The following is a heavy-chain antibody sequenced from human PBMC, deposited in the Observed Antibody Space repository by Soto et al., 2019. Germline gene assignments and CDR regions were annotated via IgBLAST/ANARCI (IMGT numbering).Heavy chain of an antibody. CDR1: GFTFSSFG. CDR2: TWHDESNK. Sequence: QVQLVESGGGVVQPGSSLRISCAASGFTFSSFGMHWVRQAPGKGLEWVAVTWHDESNKYYADSVKGRFTISRDNFRNTLYLQMNSLRAEDTAVYYCAKEGPTWGKDFDRWGQGTLVIVSS. V-gene: IGHV3-33*06. CDR3: AKEGPTWGKDFDR. J-gene: IGHJ4*02. D-gene: IGHD7-27*01.